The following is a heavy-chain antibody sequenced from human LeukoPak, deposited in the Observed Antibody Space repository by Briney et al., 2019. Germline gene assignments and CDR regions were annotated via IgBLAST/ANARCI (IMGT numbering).Heavy chain of an antibody. CDR3: AREFRGYSYGIRPDFDY. V-gene: IGHV1-18*01. CDR2: ISAYNGNT. D-gene: IGHD5-18*01. CDR1: GYTFTNYG. Sequence: GASVKVSCKASGYTFTNYGISWVRQAPGQGLEWMGWISAYNGNTNYAQKLQGRVTMTTDTSTSTAYMELRSLRSDDTAVYYCAREFRGYSYGIRPDFDYWGQGTLVTVSS. J-gene: IGHJ4*02.